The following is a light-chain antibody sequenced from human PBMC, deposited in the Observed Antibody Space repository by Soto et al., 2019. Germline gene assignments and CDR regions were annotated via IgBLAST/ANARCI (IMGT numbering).Light chain of an antibody. J-gene: IGLJ1*01. Sequence: QSVRAQPASVSGSPGQSITISCTGTSSDVGGYNYVSWYQHHPGKAPKLMIYDVSNRPSGVSNRFSGSKSGNTASLTISGLQPEDEVDYYCSSYTTSNTRQIVFVTGTKVTVL. V-gene: IGLV2-14*03. CDR3: SSYTTSNTRQIV. CDR2: DVS. CDR1: SSDVGGYNY.